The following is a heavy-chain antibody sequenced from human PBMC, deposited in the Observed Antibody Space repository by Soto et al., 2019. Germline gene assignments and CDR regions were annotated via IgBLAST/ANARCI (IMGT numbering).Heavy chain of an antibody. CDR3: ARLGSCSGGNCYSYNWFDP. CDR2: IYPGDSDT. V-gene: IGHV5-51*01. J-gene: IGHJ5*02. D-gene: IGHD2-15*01. Sequence: HGESLKISCKASGYSFTSYWIGWVRQMPGKGLEWMGIIYPGDSDTRYSPSFQGQVTISADKSISTAYLQWSSLKASDTAMYYCARLGSCSGGNCYSYNWFDPWGQGTPVTVSS. CDR1: GYSFTSYW.